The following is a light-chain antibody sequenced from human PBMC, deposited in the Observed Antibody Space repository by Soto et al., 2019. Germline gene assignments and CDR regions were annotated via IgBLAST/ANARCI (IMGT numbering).Light chain of an antibody. CDR2: GAS. CDR1: QSVSSSF. CDR3: QQYGSSPWT. Sequence: EIVLTQSPGTLFLSPGERATLSCRASQSVSSSFLAWYHQKPGQAPRLLIYGASSRATGIPDRFSGSGSGTDFTLTISRLEPEDFAVYYCQQYGSSPWTFGQGTKVEIK. J-gene: IGKJ1*01. V-gene: IGKV3-20*01.